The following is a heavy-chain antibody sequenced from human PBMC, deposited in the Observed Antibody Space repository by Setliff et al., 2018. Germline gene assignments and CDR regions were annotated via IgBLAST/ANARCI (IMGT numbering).Heavy chain of an antibody. D-gene: IGHD3-3*01. J-gene: IGHJ5*02. CDR2: VNPNSGNT. CDR1: GYTFTSYD. Sequence: GASVKVSCKASGYTFTSYDINWVRQATGQGLEWMGWVNPNSGNTGYAQKFQGRVTITRNTSISTAYMELSSLRSEDTAVYYCARGRRGNYDFWSGYSNWFDPWGQGTLVTVSS. V-gene: IGHV1-8*03. CDR3: ARGRRGNYDFWSGYSNWFDP.